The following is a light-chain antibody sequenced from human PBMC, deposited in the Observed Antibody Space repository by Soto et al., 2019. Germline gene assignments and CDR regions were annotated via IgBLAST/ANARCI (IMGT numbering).Light chain of an antibody. CDR1: QSVRNNY. Sequence: EIVLTQSPDTLSLSPGERATLSCRASQSVRNNYLAWYQQKPGQAPRFLIYDASSRATGIPDRFSGSGSGKDFTLTISSMEPEDFAVYYCQQYGRSPLTFGGGTRVDIK. CDR2: DAS. CDR3: QQYGRSPLT. V-gene: IGKV3-20*01. J-gene: IGKJ4*01.